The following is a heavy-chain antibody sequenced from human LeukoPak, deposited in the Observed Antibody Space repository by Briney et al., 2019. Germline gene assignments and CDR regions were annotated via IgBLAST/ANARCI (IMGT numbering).Heavy chain of an antibody. V-gene: IGHV1-18*01. CDR1: GYTFVSYG. CDR3: ARGRSGRSYDAFDI. CDR2: ISTSNGAT. D-gene: IGHD1-26*01. Sequence: ASVKVSCKASGYTFVSYGINWVRQAPGQGLEWMGWISTSNGATNSAQKLQGRVTMTADTSTSTAYMELRSLRSDDTAVYDCARGRSGRSYDAFDIWGLGTLVTVSS. J-gene: IGHJ3*02.